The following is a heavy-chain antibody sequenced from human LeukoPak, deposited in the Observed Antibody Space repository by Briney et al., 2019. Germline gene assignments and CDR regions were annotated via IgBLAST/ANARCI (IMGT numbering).Heavy chain of an antibody. D-gene: IGHD3-9*01. CDR1: GFTFSSYA. Sequence: PGGSLRLSCAASGFTFSSYAMHWVRQAPGKGLEWVAVISYDGSNKYYADSVKGRFTISRDNSKNMLYLQMNSLRAEDTALYYCVKTSNDILTGWYSFDHWGQGTQVTVSS. CDR2: ISYDGSNK. CDR3: VKTSNDILTGWYSFDH. J-gene: IGHJ4*02. V-gene: IGHV3-30-3*01.